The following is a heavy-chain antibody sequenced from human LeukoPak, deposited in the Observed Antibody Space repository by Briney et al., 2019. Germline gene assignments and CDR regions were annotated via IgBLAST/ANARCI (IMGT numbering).Heavy chain of an antibody. J-gene: IGHJ6*02. V-gene: IGHV3-33*01. CDR3: ARDSRYGMDV. Sequence: PGGSLRLSCAASGSTFSSYGMHWVRQAPGKGPEWVAVIWYDGSNKYYADSVKGRFTISRDNSKNTLYLQMNSLRAEDTAVYYCARDSRYGMDVWGQGTTVTVSS. CDR2: IWYDGSNK. CDR1: GSTFSSYG.